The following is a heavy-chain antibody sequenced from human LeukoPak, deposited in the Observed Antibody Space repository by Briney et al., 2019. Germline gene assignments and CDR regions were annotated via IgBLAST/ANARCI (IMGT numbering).Heavy chain of an antibody. V-gene: IGHV3-11*01. J-gene: IGHJ6*02. Sequence: GGSLRLSCAASGFTFSDYYMSWIRQAPGKGLEWVSYISSSGSTIYYADSVEGRFTISRDNAKNSLYLQMNSLRAEDTAVYYCARMVNYGGNSYYYYGMDVWGQGTAVTVSS. D-gene: IGHD4-17*01. CDR2: ISSSGSTI. CDR1: GFTFSDYY. CDR3: ARMVNYGGNSYYYYGMDV.